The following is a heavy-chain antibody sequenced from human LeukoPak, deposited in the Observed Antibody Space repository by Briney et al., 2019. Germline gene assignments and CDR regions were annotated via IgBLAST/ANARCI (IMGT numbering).Heavy chain of an antibody. CDR3: ASRYTTSRHFDWDVDY. J-gene: IGHJ4*02. Sequence: SVKVSCKASGDTFSKYAITWVRQAPGQGLEWMGNIVPVFGTPIYAQKFQGRVTITTDESRTTAYMELSSLRSKDTALYYCASRYTTSRHFDWDVDYWGQGTLLTVSS. D-gene: IGHD3-9*01. CDR2: IVPVFGTP. V-gene: IGHV1-69*05. CDR1: GDTFSKYA.